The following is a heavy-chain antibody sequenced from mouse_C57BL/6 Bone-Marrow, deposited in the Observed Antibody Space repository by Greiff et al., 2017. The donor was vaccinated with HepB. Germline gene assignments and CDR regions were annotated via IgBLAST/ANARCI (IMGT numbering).Heavy chain of an antibody. CDR2: IDPETGGT. Sequence: VQVVASGAELVRPGASVTLSCKASGYTFTDYDMHWVKQTPVHGLEWIGAIDPETGGTAYNQKFKGKAILTADKSSSTAYMELRSLTSEDSAVYYCTRSDDGYYRYWFAYWGQGTLVTVSA. D-gene: IGHD2-3*01. V-gene: IGHV1-15*01. CDR1: GYTFTDYD. CDR3: TRSDDGYYRYWFAY. J-gene: IGHJ3*01.